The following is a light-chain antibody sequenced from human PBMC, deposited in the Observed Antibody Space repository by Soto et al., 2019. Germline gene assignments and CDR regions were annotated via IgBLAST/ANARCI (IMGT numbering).Light chain of an antibody. CDR3: CSYAGSGTLV. CDR1: SGSIANNY. V-gene: IGLV6-57*04. J-gene: IGLJ3*02. CDR2: ENN. Sequence: NFMLTQPHSVSESPGKTLSISCTRSSGSIANNYVQWYQQRPGSAPTTVIYENNQRLSGVPDRFSGSTDGSSNSASLTISGLQTEDEADYFCCSYAGSGTLVFGGGTKLTVL.